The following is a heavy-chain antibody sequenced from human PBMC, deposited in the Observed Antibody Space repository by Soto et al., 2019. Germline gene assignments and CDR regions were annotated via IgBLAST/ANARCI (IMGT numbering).Heavy chain of an antibody. J-gene: IGHJ6*02. Sequence: SETLSLTCIVSGDSVTSGSYYWTWLRQPPGKGLECIGYISYTGRTKYNPSLQSRVTISVDTSKNDFSLNLSSVTAADTAVYFCAREWGLLPYYVMNVWGHGTAVTVSS. CDR1: GDSVTSGSYY. V-gene: IGHV4-61*03. CDR2: ISYTGRT. D-gene: IGHD7-27*01. CDR3: AREWGLLPYYVMNV.